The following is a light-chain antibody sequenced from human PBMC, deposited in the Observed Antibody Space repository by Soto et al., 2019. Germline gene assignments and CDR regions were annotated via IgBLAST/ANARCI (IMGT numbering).Light chain of an antibody. CDR2: DVS. Sequence: DIQMTQSPSTLSACVGDRVTIACLASQSISGRLAWYQQKPGKAPKLLIYDVSSLHSGVPSSFSGSGSGTEFTLTISSLQPDDFATYYCQQYTDYPLTFGGGTKVEI. J-gene: IGKJ4*01. V-gene: IGKV1-5*01. CDR3: QQYTDYPLT. CDR1: QSISGR.